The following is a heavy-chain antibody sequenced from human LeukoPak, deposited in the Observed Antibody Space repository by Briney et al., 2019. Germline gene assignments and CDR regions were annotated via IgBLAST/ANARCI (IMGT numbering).Heavy chain of an antibody. V-gene: IGHV3-30*18. CDR1: GFRFSSYD. CDR3: AKGKYSSSWMGHFYPFDV. Sequence: GGSLRLSCAVSGFRFSSYDIHWVRQAPGKGLEWLAVIAYDGSYTYYGDSVKGRFTVSRDNRQNTLYLEMTSLSTEDSAVFYCAKGKYSSSWMGHFYPFDVWGQGTLVTVSP. CDR2: IAYDGSYT. J-gene: IGHJ3*01. D-gene: IGHD2-2*01.